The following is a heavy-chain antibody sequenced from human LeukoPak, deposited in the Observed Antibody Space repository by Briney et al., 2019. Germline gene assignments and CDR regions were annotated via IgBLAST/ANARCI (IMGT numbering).Heavy chain of an antibody. Sequence: SVTLSLTCTVAGGSLSSYSWSWIRQPAGKGLEWVGRIYTSGSTSYNPSLTSRVSMSLDTSKKQISLKLSSVTAADTAVYYCARETLTFPDFWGQGTLVTVSS. CDR3: ARETLTFPDF. CDR2: IYTSGST. V-gene: IGHV4-4*07. J-gene: IGHJ4*02. CDR1: GGSLSSYS. D-gene: IGHD3-9*01.